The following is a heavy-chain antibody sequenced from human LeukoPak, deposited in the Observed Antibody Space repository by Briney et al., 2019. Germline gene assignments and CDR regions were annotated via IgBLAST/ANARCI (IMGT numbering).Heavy chain of an antibody. Sequence: GGSLRLSCSASGFTFTSYWMSWVRQAPGKGLEWVANINQDESHKYYVDSVKGRFTISRDNAKSSLYLQMNSLRAEDTAVYYCAELGITMIGGVWGKGTTVTISS. V-gene: IGHV3-7*01. CDR3: AELGITMIGGV. J-gene: IGHJ6*04. CDR2: INQDESHK. CDR1: GFTFTSYW. D-gene: IGHD3-10*02.